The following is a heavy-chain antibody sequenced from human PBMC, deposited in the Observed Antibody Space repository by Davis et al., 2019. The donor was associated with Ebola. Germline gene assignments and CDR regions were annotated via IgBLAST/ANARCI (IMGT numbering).Heavy chain of an antibody. V-gene: IGHV5-51*01. CDR2: IYPGDSDT. D-gene: IGHD4-23*01. CDR1: AYSFPTYW. Sequence: KISCNASAYSFPTYWIGWVRQIPGKGLEWMGIIYPGDSDTRYSPSFQGQVTISADESISTAYLQWSSLKASDTAMYYCARHGSRWGYFDYWGQGTLVTVSS. J-gene: IGHJ4*02. CDR3: ARHGSRWGYFDY.